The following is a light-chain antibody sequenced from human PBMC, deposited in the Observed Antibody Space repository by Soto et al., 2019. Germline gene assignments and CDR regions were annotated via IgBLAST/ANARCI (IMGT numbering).Light chain of an antibody. J-gene: IGKJ3*01. CDR3: HQYGGSPFT. CDR1: QSFSTSY. Sequence: EIVLTQSPGTLSLSPGEKATLSCRASQSFSTSYLAWYQHKPGQAPRLLIYNTFTRATGIPDRFSGSGSGTDFTLTSSRLEPEDVAVYYFHQYGGSPFTFGPGTKVDIK. V-gene: IGKV3-20*01. CDR2: NTF.